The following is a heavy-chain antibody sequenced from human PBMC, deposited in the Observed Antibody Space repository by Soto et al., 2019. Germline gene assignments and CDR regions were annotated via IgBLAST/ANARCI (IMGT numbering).Heavy chain of an antibody. Sequence: ASVKVSCKASGYTFTTYGISWVRQAPGQGLEWMGWINTYIGNTNYAQRLQGRVTVTADTSTSTAYMELRSLRSDDTAVYYCARYSGSSLYGFDIWGQGTTVTASS. J-gene: IGHJ3*02. CDR2: INTYIGNT. CDR3: ARYSGSSLYGFDI. D-gene: IGHD1-26*01. V-gene: IGHV1-18*04. CDR1: GYTFTTYG.